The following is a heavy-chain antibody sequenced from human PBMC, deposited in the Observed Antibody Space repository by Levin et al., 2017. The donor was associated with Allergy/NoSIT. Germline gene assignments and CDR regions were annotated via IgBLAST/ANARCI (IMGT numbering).Heavy chain of an antibody. CDR2: IPGSGDYI. Sequence: PGGSLRLSCAASGFTFSPYTMNWVRQAPGRRPEWVASIPGSGDYIYYAESVKGRFTISRDNAEDPLFPQMNSLRDEDTAVYYCAYGAGSYGPLFWGQGTLVSVS. V-gene: IGHV3-21*01. CDR3: AYGAGSYGPLF. CDR1: GFTFSPYT. D-gene: IGHD3-10*01. J-gene: IGHJ4*02.